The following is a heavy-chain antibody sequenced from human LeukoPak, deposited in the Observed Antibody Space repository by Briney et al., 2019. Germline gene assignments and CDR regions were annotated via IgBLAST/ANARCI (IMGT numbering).Heavy chain of an antibody. CDR3: ARDPLAYM. J-gene: IGHJ4*02. CDR2: INKDGSIT. D-gene: IGHD2-2*02. CDR1: GFTFSNYW. V-gene: IGHV3-74*01. Sequence: GGSLRLSCVASGFTFSNYWMHWVRQAPGKGPEWVSRINKDGSITNFADSVKGRFTISRDNAKNTVYLQMNSLRVEDTAVYYCARDPLAYMWGQGSLVTVSS.